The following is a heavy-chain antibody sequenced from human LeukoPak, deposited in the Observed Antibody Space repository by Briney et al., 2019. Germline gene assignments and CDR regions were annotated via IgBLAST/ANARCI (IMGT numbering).Heavy chain of an antibody. D-gene: IGHD4-17*01. Sequence: SETLSLTCTVSGGSISSSSYYWGWLRQPPGKGLEWIGSIYYSGSTYYNPSLKSRVTISVDTSKNQFSLKLSSVTAADTAVYYCARQTAYGPPSGDYWGQGTLVTVSS. V-gene: IGHV4-39*01. CDR2: IYYSGST. J-gene: IGHJ4*02. CDR1: GGSISSSSYY. CDR3: ARQTAYGPPSGDY.